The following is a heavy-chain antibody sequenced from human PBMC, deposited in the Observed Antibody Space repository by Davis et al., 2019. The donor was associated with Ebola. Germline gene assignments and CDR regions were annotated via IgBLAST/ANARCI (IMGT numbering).Heavy chain of an antibody. D-gene: IGHD2-8*02. J-gene: IGHJ6*02. V-gene: IGHV3-23*01. CDR1: GFTFSTYA. CDR2: ISNTGDSA. CDR3: ARGGYCSGGVCGDFYNYAMDV. Sequence: GGSLRLSCAASGFTFSTYAMSWVRQAPGKGLEWLSSISNTGDSAYYADSVKGRFTISRNNSKNILYLQMNSLRIEDTAVYHCARGGYCSGGVCGDFYNYAMDVWGQGTTVTVSS.